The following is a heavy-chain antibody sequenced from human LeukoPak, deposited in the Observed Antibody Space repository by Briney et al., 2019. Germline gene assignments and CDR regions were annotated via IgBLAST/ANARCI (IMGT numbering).Heavy chain of an antibody. CDR3: ARVGFDSSGRHRYAFDF. J-gene: IGHJ3*01. Sequence: ASVKVSCKASGYTFTRYGISWVRQAPGQGLEWVGWINPNNGDTNFVQKLQGIVTMTTDTSTSTAYMELRSLRSDDTAVYYCARVGFDSSGRHRYAFDFWGQGTMVTVSS. D-gene: IGHD3-22*01. CDR1: GYTFTRYG. V-gene: IGHV1-18*01. CDR2: INPNNGDT.